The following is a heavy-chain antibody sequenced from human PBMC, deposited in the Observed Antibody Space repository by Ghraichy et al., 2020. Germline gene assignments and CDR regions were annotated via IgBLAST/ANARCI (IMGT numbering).Heavy chain of an antibody. CDR2: IYPGDSDT. Sequence: GESLNISCKGSGYSFTTYWIGWVRQMPGKGLEWMGIIYPGDSDTRYSPSFHGQVTMSADKSISTAYLQWSSLKASDTAMYFCARGLYALGDEGGFDYWGQGTLVTVSS. CDR3: ARGLYALGDEGGFDY. J-gene: IGHJ4*02. D-gene: IGHD4-17*01. V-gene: IGHV5-51*01. CDR1: GYSFTTYW.